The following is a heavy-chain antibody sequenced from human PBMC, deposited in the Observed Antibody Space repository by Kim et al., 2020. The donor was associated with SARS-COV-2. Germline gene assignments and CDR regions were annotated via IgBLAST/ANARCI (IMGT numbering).Heavy chain of an antibody. CDR3: ARGIGSSWYVFDY. J-gene: IGHJ4*02. V-gene: IGHV3-33*01. Sequence: GGSLRLSCAASGFTFSSYGMHWVRQAPGKGLEWVAIIWYDGSNKYYADSVKGRFTISRDNSKNTLYLQMNSLRDEDTAVYYCARGIGSSWYVFDYWGQGTLVTVSS. D-gene: IGHD6-13*01. CDR2: IWYDGSNK. CDR1: GFTFSSYG.